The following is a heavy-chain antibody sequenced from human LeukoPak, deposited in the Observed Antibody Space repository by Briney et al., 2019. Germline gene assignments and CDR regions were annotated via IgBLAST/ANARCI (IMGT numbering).Heavy chain of an antibody. Sequence: PSETLSLTCTVSGGSISSGSYYWSWIRQPAGKGLEWIGRIYTSGSTNYNPSLKSRVTISVDTSKNQFSLKLSSVTAADTAVYYCASCGGAMDPRFDYWGQGSLVTVYS. D-gene: IGHD3-10*01. CDR2: IYTSGST. CDR1: GGSISSGSYY. CDR3: ASCGGAMDPRFDY. J-gene: IGHJ4*02. V-gene: IGHV4-61*02.